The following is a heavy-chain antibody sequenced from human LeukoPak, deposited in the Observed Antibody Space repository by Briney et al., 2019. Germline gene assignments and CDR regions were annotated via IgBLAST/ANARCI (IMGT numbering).Heavy chain of an antibody. D-gene: IGHD6-19*01. CDR1: GGSISSYY. Sequence: SETLSLTCTVSGGSISSYYWGWIRQPPGKGLEWIGSIYYSGSTYYNPSLKSRVTISVDTSKNQFSLKLSSVTAADTAVYYCARRGSGWYVHYFDYWGQGTLVTVSS. CDR3: ARRGSGWYVHYFDY. CDR2: IYYSGST. V-gene: IGHV4-39*01. J-gene: IGHJ4*02.